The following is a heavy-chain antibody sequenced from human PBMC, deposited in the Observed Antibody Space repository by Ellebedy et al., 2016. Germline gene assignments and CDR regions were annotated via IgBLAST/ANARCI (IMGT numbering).Heavy chain of an antibody. D-gene: IGHD6-13*01. CDR1: SGSLGGYY. Sequence: SETLSLTCAVYSGSLGGYYWSWNGQPPGKGLEWSGEINHSGSTNYNPSLKSRVTISVATSKNQFSLTLSSVTAADTAVYYCARAREWAATGSCFAPWGQGTLVTVSS. V-gene: IGHV4-34*01. CDR3: ARAREWAATGSCFAP. CDR2: INHSGST. J-gene: IGHJ5*02.